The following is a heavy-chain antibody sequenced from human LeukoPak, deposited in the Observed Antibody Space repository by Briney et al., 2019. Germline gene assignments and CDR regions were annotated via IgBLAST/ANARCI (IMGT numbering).Heavy chain of an antibody. Sequence: ASVKVSCKASGCTFTSYAMNWVRQAPGQGLEWMGWINPNSGGTNYAQKFQGRVTMTRDTSISTAYMELSRLRSDDTAVYYCARDGSSGPSNWFDPWGQGTLVTVSS. D-gene: IGHD3-10*01. CDR2: INPNSGGT. CDR3: ARDGSSGPSNWFDP. V-gene: IGHV1-2*02. J-gene: IGHJ5*02. CDR1: GCTFTSYA.